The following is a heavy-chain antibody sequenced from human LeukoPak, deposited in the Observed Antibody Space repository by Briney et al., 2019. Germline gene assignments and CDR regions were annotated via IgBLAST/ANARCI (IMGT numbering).Heavy chain of an antibody. CDR3: AGLVGRYSSGLYYYYFDY. J-gene: IGHJ4*02. CDR2: IYYSGST. V-gene: IGHV4-39*01. D-gene: IGHD3-22*01. Sequence: SETLSLTCTVSGGSISSSSYYWGWIRQPPGKGLEWIGSIYYSGSTYYNPSLKSRVTISVDTSKNQFSLKLSSVTAADTAVYYCAGLVGRYSSGLYYYYFDYWGQGTLVTVSS. CDR1: GGSISSSSYY.